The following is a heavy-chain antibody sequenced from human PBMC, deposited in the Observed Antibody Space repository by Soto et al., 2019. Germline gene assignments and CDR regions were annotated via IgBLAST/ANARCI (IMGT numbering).Heavy chain of an antibody. Sequence: SETLSLTCAVYGGSFSGYYCSWIRQPPGKGLEWIGEINHSGSTNYNPSLKSRVTISVDTSKNQFSLKLSSVTAADTAVYYCARGPILRLYSRSWEDISARSYFDYCGEGTLVT. CDR3: ARGPILRLYSRSWEDISARSYFDY. V-gene: IGHV4-34*01. J-gene: IGHJ4*02. D-gene: IGHD6-13*01. CDR2: INHSGST. CDR1: GGSFSGYY.